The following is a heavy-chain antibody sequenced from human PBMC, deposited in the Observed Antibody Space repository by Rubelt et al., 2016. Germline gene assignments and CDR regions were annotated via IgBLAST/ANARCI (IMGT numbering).Heavy chain of an antibody. V-gene: IGHV4-39*07. CDR3: ARGGLHHDY. J-gene: IGHJ4*02. Sequence: QVQLQQWGAGLLKPSETLSLTCTVSGGSISSSSYYWGWIRQHPGKGLEWIGSIYYSGSTYYNPSLKSRVTISVDTSKNQFSLKLSSVTAADTAVYYCARGGLHHDYWGQGTLVTVSS. CDR2: IYYSGST. CDR1: GGSISSSSYY. D-gene: IGHD3-16*01.